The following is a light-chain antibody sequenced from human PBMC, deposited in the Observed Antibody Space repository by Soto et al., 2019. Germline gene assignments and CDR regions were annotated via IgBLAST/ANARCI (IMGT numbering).Light chain of an antibody. Sequence: QSALTQPASVSGSPGQSITISCTGTSSDIGSYNYVSWYQQDPGKAPKLMIYDVSSRPSGVSNRFSGSKSGNTASLTISGLQAEDEADYYCSSYRISNTLVFGTGTKVTVL. CDR2: DVS. V-gene: IGLV2-14*01. CDR3: SSYRISNTLV. CDR1: SSDIGSYNY. J-gene: IGLJ1*01.